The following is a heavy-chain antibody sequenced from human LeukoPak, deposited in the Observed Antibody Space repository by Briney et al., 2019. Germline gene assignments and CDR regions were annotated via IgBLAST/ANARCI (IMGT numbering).Heavy chain of an antibody. CDR2: FDPEDGET. J-gene: IGHJ4*02. V-gene: IGHV1-24*01. Sequence: ASVKVSCKASGYTFTSYGISWVRQAPGKGLEWMGGFDPEDGETIYAQKFQGRVTMTEDTSTDTAYMELSSLRSEDTAVYYCATIGGYCSGGSCQPLDYWGQGTLVTVSS. D-gene: IGHD2-15*01. CDR3: ATIGGYCSGGSCQPLDY. CDR1: GYTFTSYG.